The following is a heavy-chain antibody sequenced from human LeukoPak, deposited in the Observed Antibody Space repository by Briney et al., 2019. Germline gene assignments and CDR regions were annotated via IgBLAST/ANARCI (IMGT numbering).Heavy chain of an antibody. V-gene: IGHV1-2*02. D-gene: IGHD3-10*01. CDR3: ARGDMVRGLYYMDV. Sequence: RASVKVSCKASGYTFIGYYVHWVRQAPGQGLEWMGWVNPNSGGTDYAQKFQGRITMTRETSISTAYMELNSLRSDDTAVYYCARGDMVRGLYYMDVWGRGTTVAVSS. CDR1: GYTFIGYY. CDR2: VNPNSGGT. J-gene: IGHJ6*03.